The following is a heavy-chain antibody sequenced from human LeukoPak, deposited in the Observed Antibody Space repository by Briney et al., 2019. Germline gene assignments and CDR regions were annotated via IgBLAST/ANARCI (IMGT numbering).Heavy chain of an antibody. D-gene: IGHD4-17*01. CDR2: IYYSGST. V-gene: IGHV4-39*07. CDR1: GGSISSNSYY. Sequence: SETLSLTCTVSGGSISSNSYYWGWIRQPPGKGLEWIGSIYYSGSTYYNPSLKSRVTISVDTSKNQFSLKLSSVTAADTAVYYCARGSHGAPHFFDYWGQGTLVTVSS. CDR3: ARGSHGAPHFFDY. J-gene: IGHJ4*02.